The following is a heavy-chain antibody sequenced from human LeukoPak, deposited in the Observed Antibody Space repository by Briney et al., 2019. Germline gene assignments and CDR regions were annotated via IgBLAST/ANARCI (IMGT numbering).Heavy chain of an antibody. CDR1: GFTFSSYG. D-gene: IGHD6-13*01. CDR2: VSASGGST. CDR3: APDLRGSAWSLDY. J-gene: IGHJ4*02. V-gene: IGHV3-23*01. Sequence: PGGSLRLSCAASGFTFSSYGMHWVRRAPGKGLEWVSVVSASGGSTDYADSVKGRFTMSRDNSRNTLYLQMNSLGAEDTAVYYCAPDLRGSAWSLDYWGQGTLVTVSS.